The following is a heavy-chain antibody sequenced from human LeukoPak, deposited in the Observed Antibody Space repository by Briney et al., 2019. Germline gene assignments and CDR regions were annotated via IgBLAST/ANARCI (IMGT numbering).Heavy chain of an antibody. CDR1: GSIFSSFG. Sequence: PGGSLRLSCVASGSIFSSFGMHWVRQAPGKGLEWVAFIRYDGSTKYYADSVKGRFTISRDNSRNTLYLEMNSLRADDTAVYYCAKISSHWGQGTLVTVSS. D-gene: IGHD3-3*02. CDR3: AKISSH. CDR2: IRYDGSTK. J-gene: IGHJ4*02. V-gene: IGHV3-30*02.